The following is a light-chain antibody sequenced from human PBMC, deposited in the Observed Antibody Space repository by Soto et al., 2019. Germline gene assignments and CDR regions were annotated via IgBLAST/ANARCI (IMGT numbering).Light chain of an antibody. CDR2: EGS. V-gene: IGLV2-23*01. J-gene: IGLJ1*01. CDR1: SSDVGSYNL. CDR3: CSYAGSSNV. Sequence: QSVLTQPASVSGSPGHSITLSCTGTSSDVGSYNLVSWYQQHPGKAPKLMIYEGSKRPSGVSNRFSGSKSGNTASLTISGLQAEDEADYYCCSYAGSSNVFGTGTKVTVL.